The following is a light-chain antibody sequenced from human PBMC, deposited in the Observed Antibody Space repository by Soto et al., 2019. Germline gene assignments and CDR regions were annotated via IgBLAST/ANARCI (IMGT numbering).Light chain of an antibody. V-gene: IGKV3-20*01. CDR2: ATS. CDR3: QQFGHSPRT. Sequence: VLTQTPGTLSLSPGERATLSCRASHSVSTNYLAWYQQKPRQAPRLLIHATSTRATGIPDRFTGSGSGTDFTLTISRLEPEDFAVYYCQQFGHSPRTFGQGTRVEI. CDR1: HSVSTNY. J-gene: IGKJ1*01.